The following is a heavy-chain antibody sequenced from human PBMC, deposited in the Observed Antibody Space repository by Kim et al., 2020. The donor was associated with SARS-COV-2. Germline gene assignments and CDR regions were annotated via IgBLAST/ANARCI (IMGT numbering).Heavy chain of an antibody. D-gene: IGHD1-1*01. Sequence: GGSLRLSCAASGFTFSSYWMTWVRQAPGKGLEWVANIKQDGSEKYYVDSVKGRFTISRDNAKNSLYLQMNSLRDEDTAVYYCAREDWNSFDYWGRSTLVTVSS. CDR3: AREDWNSFDY. CDR1: GFTFSSYW. J-gene: IGHJ4*02. CDR2: IKQDGSEK. V-gene: IGHV3-7*01.